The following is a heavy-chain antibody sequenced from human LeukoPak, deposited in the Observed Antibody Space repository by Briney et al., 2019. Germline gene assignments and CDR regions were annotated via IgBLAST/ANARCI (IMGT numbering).Heavy chain of an antibody. D-gene: IGHD3-9*01. CDR2: ISYDGSNK. Sequence: GGSLTLSCAASGFTFSSYAMLWVRQAPGKGLEWVAVISYDGSNKYYADSVKGRFTISRDNSKNTLYLQMNSLRAEDTAVYYCARDVRRYFDWLSDWGQGTLVSVSS. CDR1: GFTFSSYA. V-gene: IGHV3-30*01. CDR3: ARDVRRYFDWLSD. J-gene: IGHJ4*02.